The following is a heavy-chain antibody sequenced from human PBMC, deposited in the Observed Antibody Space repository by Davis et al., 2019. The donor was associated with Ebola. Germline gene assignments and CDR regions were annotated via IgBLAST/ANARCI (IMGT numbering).Heavy chain of an antibody. D-gene: IGHD2-2*01. V-gene: IGHV3-11*01. J-gene: IGHJ5*02. CDR3: ARDQSPEDIVVVPAAPFDP. CDR1: GFTFSDYY. CDR2: ISSSGSTI. Sequence: GGSLRLPCAASGFTFSDYYMSWIRQAPGKGLEWVSYISSSGSTIYYADSVKGRFTISRDNAKNSLYLQMNSLRVEDTAVYYCARDQSPEDIVVVPAAPFDPWGQGTLVTVSS.